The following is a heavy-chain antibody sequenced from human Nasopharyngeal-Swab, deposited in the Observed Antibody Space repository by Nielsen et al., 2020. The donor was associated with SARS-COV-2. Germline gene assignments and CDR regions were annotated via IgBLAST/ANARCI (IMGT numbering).Heavy chain of an antibody. Sequence: ASVKVSCKASGYTFTSYAMNWVRQAPGQGLEWMGWINTNTGNRTYAQGFTGRFVFSLDTSVSPAYLQISSLKAEDTAVYYCARREEAFGYCSGGSCYSYYDYYYDMDVWGKGTTVTVSS. CDR3: ARREEAFGYCSGGSCYSYYDYYYDMDV. V-gene: IGHV7-4-1*02. J-gene: IGHJ6*03. CDR1: GYTFTSYA. CDR2: INTNTGNR. D-gene: IGHD2-15*01.